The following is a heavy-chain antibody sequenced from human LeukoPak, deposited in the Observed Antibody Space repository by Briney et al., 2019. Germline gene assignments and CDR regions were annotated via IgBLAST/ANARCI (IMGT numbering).Heavy chain of an antibody. D-gene: IGHD1-26*01. CDR3: ARRWVTEDAYDI. CDR2: IYPGDSDT. Sequence: GESLKISCKIGGYGFTTYWIGWVRQMPGKGLEWMGLIYPGDSDTRYSPSFQGQVTISADKSISTAYVQWSSLKASDTAIYYCARRWVTEDAYDIWGQGTVITVSS. CDR1: GYGFTTYW. V-gene: IGHV5-51*01. J-gene: IGHJ3*02.